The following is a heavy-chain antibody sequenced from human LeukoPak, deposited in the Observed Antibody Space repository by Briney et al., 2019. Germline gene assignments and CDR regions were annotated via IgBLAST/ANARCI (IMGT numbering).Heavy chain of an antibody. J-gene: IGHJ4*02. CDR3: ARHLKKDGYNYYFDY. V-gene: IGHV4-59*08. D-gene: IGHD5-24*01. Sequence: SETLSLTCTVSGGSISTYYWSWIRRPPGKGLEWIGFISDSGSTDYNPSLTSRVTISVDTSKNQFSLRLSSVTAADTAVYYCARHLKKDGYNYYFDYWGQGTLVTVSS. CDR2: ISDSGST. CDR1: GGSISTYY.